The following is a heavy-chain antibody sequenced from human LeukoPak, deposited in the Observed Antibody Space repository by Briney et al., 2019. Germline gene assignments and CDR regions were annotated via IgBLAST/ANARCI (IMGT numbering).Heavy chain of an antibody. CDR3: ARVAQLWEIDY. Sequence: GASVKVSCKASGGTFSSYAISWVRQAPGQGLEWMGGIIPIFGTANYAQKFQGRVTITADKSTSTAYMELSSLRSEDTAVYYCARVAQLWEIDYWGQGTLVTVSS. CDR1: GGTFSSYA. V-gene: IGHV1-69*06. D-gene: IGHD5-18*01. J-gene: IGHJ4*02. CDR2: IIPIFGTA.